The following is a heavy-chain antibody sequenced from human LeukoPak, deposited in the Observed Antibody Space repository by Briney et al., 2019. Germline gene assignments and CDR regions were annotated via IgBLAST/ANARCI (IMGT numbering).Heavy chain of an antibody. D-gene: IGHD6-19*01. CDR3: AKPSSGWYLFDY. CDR2: ISGSGGST. CDR1: GFTFSSYS. Sequence: GGSLRLSCAASGFTFSSYSMNWVRQAPGEGLEWVSTISGSGGSTYYADSVKGRFTIPRDNSKSTLYLQMSSLRAEDTAVYYCAKPSSGWYLFDYWGQGTLVTVSS. V-gene: IGHV3-23*01. J-gene: IGHJ4*02.